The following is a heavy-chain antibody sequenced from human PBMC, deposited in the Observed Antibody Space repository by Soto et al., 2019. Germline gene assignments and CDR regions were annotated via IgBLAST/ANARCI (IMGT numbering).Heavy chain of an antibody. CDR2: ICHGGST. J-gene: IGHJ5*02. V-gene: IGHV4-30-2*01. CDR3: ARRRGVLQPGGNDWFAP. D-gene: IGHD5-12*01. CDR1: GGSVISAEFC. Sequence: QLQLLEYGSGLVKPSQTLSLTCSVSGGSVISAEFCWTWIRQPPGKDLEWIGYICHGGSTYYNPSLKSRVTMSIDRAENQFSLRLSSVTAADTAFYYCARRRGVLQPGGNDWFAPWGQGTLVTVSS.